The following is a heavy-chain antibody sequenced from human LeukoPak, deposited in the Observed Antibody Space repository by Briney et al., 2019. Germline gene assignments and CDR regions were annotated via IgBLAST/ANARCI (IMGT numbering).Heavy chain of an antibody. D-gene: IGHD3-22*01. Sequence: PSETLSLTCLVSGGPMSNYYWSWIRQPAGRGLEWIGRIYSTGTINYNPSLESRVTMSVDTSKNQCSLNMRSVTAADTAVYFCARDKAYDLDEASGYYYNRGLDYWGQGTLVTVSS. CDR2: IYSTGTI. V-gene: IGHV4-4*07. J-gene: IGHJ4*02. CDR1: GGPMSNYY. CDR3: ARDKAYDLDEASGYYYNRGLDY.